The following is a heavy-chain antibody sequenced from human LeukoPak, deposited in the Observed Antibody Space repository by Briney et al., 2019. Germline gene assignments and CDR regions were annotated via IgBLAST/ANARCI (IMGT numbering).Heavy chain of an antibody. D-gene: IGHD3-16*01. J-gene: IGHJ4*02. CDR2: IYHSGNT. V-gene: IGHV4-4*02. CDR3: ATDLGGGGK. Sequence: GSLRLSCAASGFTFSSYAMNWVRQSPGKGLEWIGDIYHSGNTNYNPSLKSRVTISVDKSKNHFSLRLNSVTAADTAVYYCATDLGGGGKWGQGTLVTVSS. CDR1: GFTFSSYAM.